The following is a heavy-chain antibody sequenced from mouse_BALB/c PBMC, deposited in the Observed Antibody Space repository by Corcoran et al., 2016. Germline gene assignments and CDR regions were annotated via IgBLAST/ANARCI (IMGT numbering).Heavy chain of an antibody. D-gene: IGHD2-4*01. V-gene: IGHV1S34*01. J-gene: IGHJ1*01. CDR3: ARGAMITTRDFDV. CDR1: GYSFTGYY. CDR2: ISCYNGAT. Sequence: LVKTGASVKISCKASGYSFTGYYMHWVKQSHGQSLEWIGYISCYNGATSYNQKFKGKATFTVDTSSSTAYMQFNSLTSEDSAVYYCARGAMITTRDFDVWGAGTTVTVSS.